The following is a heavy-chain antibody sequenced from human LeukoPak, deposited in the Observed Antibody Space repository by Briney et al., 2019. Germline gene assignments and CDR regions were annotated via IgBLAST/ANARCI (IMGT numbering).Heavy chain of an antibody. Sequence: SETLSLTCAVSGGSISSGGYSWSWIRQPPGKGLEWIGYIYHSGNTYYNPSLKGRVTISVDRSKNQFSLKLSSVTAADTAVYYCARVEYCSSTSCYSGGWFDPWGQGTLVTVSS. J-gene: IGHJ5*02. CDR2: IYHSGNT. V-gene: IGHV4-30-2*01. CDR1: GGSISSGGYS. CDR3: ARVEYCSSTSCYSGGWFDP. D-gene: IGHD2-2*02.